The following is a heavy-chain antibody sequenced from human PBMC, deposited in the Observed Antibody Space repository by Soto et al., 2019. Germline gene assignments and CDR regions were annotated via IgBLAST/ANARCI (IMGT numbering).Heavy chain of an antibody. V-gene: IGHV3-33*01. CDR1: GFTFSSYG. D-gene: IGHD6-6*01. CDR3: ARVTRYSSSSGYYYGMDV. CDR2: IWYDGSNK. Sequence: SLRLSCAASGFTFSSYGMHWVRQAPGKGLEWVAVIWYDGSNKYYADSVKGRFTISRDNSKNTLYLQMNSLRAEDTAVYYCARVTRYSSSSGYYYGMDVWGQGTTVTVSS. J-gene: IGHJ6*02.